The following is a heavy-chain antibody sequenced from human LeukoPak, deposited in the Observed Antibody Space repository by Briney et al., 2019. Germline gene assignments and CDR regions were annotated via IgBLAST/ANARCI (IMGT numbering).Heavy chain of an antibody. V-gene: IGHV3-23*01. CDR1: GFTFSSYA. Sequence: GGSLRLSCAASGFTFSSYAMSWVRQAPGKGLEWVSGISGSGDNTYYADSVKGRFTVSRDNAKNSLYLQMNSLRAEDTAVYYCARGHPYSSGWWDAFDIWGQGTMVTVSS. J-gene: IGHJ3*02. D-gene: IGHD6-19*01. CDR2: ISGSGDNT. CDR3: ARGHPYSSGWWDAFDI.